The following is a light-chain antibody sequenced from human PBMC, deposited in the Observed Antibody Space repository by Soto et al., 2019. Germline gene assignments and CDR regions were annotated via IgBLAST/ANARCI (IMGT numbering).Light chain of an antibody. Sequence: EIVLTQSPDTLSLSPGERVTLSCRASESVTSSHLAWYQQKRGQAPRLLIYGASSRATDIPDRFSGSGSGTDFTLTISRLEPEDFAVYYCQHYGSSSNTFGQGTRLEIK. J-gene: IGKJ5*01. CDR1: ESVTSSH. CDR3: QHYGSSSNT. V-gene: IGKV3-20*01. CDR2: GAS.